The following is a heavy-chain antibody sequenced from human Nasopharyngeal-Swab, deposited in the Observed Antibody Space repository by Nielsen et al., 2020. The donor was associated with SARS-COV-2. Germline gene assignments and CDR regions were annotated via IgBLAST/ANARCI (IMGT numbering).Heavy chain of an antibody. D-gene: IGHD3-10*01. V-gene: IGHV3-9*01. CDR3: TKDQVHYYGSGSYYSTQSNWFDP. Sequence: LSLTCAASGFTFDDYAMHWVRQAPGKGLEWVSGISWNSGSIGYADSVKGRFTISRDNAKNSLYLQMNSLRAEDTALYYCTKDQVHYYGSGSYYSTQSNWFDPWGQGTLVTVSS. J-gene: IGHJ5*02. CDR1: GFTFDDYA. CDR2: ISWNSGSI.